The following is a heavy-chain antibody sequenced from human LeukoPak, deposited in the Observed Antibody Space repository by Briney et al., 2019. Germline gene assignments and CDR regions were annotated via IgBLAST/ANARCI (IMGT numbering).Heavy chain of an antibody. CDR1: GGTFSSYA. CDR3: ARHSGSSWDAFDI. V-gene: IGHV1-69*05. CDR2: IIPIFGTA. D-gene: IGHD6-13*01. Sequence: ASVTVSCKASGGTFSSYAISWVRQAPGQGLEWMGGIIPIFGTANYAQKFQGRVTITTDESTSTAYMELRSLRSEDTAVYYCARHSGSSWDAFDIWGQGTRVTVSS. J-gene: IGHJ3*02.